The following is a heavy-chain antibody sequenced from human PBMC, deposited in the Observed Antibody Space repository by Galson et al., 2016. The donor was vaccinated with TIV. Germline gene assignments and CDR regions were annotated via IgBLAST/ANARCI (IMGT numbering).Heavy chain of an antibody. J-gene: IGHJ6*02. D-gene: IGHD3-3*01. CDR2: IYYSGRT. CDR3: ARVFLPYYYAMDV. Sequence: TLSLTCTVSGGSISSGNYYWSWTRQHPGKGLEWIGYIYYSGRTYYNPSLKSRVSISIDRSKNQFSLRLSSVTAADTAVYYCARVFLPYYYAMDVWGQGTAVTVSS. V-gene: IGHV4-30-4*08. CDR1: GGSISSGNYY.